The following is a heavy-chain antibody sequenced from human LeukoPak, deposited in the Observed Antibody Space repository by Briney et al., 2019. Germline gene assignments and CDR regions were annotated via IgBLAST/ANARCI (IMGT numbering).Heavy chain of an antibody. J-gene: IGHJ5*02. D-gene: IGHD3-10*01. CDR2: ITTYKGNI. V-gene: IGHV1-18*01. Sequence: ASVKVSCKASGYIFSNHGISWVRQAPGEGLEWMGWITTYKGNIAYAQKFQGRVTMTTDTSTSTAYMELSSLRSEDTAVYYCARKLYGSGSYWFDPWGQGTLVTVSS. CDR3: ARKLYGSGSYWFDP. CDR1: GYIFSNHG.